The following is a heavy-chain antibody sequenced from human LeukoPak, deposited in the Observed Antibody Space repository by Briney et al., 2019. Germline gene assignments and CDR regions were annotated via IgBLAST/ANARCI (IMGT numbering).Heavy chain of an antibody. D-gene: IGHD6-6*01. Sequence: ASVKVSCKASGYTFTGYYMHWVRQAPGQGLEWMGWINPNSGGTNYAQKFQGRVTMTRDTSTSTAYMELSRLRSDDTAVYYCARRLGSSAGDFDYWGQGTLVTVSS. CDR1: GYTFTGYY. J-gene: IGHJ4*02. V-gene: IGHV1-2*02. CDR3: ARRLGSSAGDFDY. CDR2: INPNSGGT.